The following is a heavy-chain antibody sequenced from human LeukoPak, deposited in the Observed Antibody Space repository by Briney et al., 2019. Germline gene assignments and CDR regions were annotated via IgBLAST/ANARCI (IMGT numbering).Heavy chain of an antibody. Sequence: SETLSLTCAVYGGSFSGYYWSWIRQPPGKGLEWIGEINHSGSTNYNPSLKSRVTISVDTSKNQFSLKLSSVTAADTAVYYCASYDSSGYQIDYWAREPWSPSPQ. V-gene: IGHV4-34*01. J-gene: IGHJ4*02. CDR2: INHSGST. CDR3: ASYDSSGYQIDY. D-gene: IGHD3-22*01. CDR1: GGSFSGYY.